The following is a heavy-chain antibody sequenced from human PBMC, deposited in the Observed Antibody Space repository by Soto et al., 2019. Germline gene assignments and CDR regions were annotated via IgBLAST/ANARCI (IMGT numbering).Heavy chain of an antibody. Sequence: QVQLVQSGAEVKKPGSSVKVSCKASGGTFSSYTISWVRQARGQGLEWMGRIIPILGIANYAQKFQGRVTITADKSTSTAYMELSSLRSEDTAVYYCARGREEGAFDIWGQGTMVTVSS. CDR1: GGTFSSYT. CDR3: ARGREEGAFDI. CDR2: IIPILGIA. J-gene: IGHJ3*02. V-gene: IGHV1-69*02.